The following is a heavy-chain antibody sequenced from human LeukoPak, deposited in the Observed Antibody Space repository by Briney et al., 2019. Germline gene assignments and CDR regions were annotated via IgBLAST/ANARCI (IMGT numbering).Heavy chain of an antibody. J-gene: IGHJ5*02. CDR2: IYYSGST. V-gene: IGHV4-59*08. D-gene: IGHD1-26*01. CDR1: GGSISSYY. CDR3: ARMGGATTSSWFDP. Sequence: KPSETLSLTCTVSGGSISSYYWSWIRQPPGKGLEWIGYIYYSGSTNYNPPLKSRVTISVDTSKNQFSLNLSSVTAADTDVYYCARMGGATTSSWFDPWGQGTLVTVSS.